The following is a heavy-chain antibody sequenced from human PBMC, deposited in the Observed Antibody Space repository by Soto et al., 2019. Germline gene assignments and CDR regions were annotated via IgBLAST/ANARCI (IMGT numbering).Heavy chain of an antibody. J-gene: IGHJ4*02. V-gene: IGHV3-21*01. CDR3: AREVDFGFDY. CDR1: GFISSSYS. D-gene: IGHD5-12*01. Sequence: GESLKISCAASGFISSSYSMNWVRQAPGKGPEWISSMSSRSDYIYYADSLKGRFTISRDNAKNSLYLQMNSLRADDTAVYYCAREVDFGFDYWGQGTPVTVSS. CDR2: MSSRSDYI.